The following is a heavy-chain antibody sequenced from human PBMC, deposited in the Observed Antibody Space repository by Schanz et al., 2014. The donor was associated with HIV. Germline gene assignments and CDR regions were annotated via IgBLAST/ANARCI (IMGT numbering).Heavy chain of an antibody. CDR2: TWYDGSNK. CDR3: ATDGGLERAFGF. V-gene: IGHV3-33*03. Sequence: QVQVVESGGGVVQPGRSLRLSCAASEFIFSSYGIHWVRQAPGKGLEWVAVTWYDGSNKYYADSVKGRFTISRDNTKNSLYLQMNSLRGEDTAVYYCATDGGLERAFGFWGQGTLVSVSS. CDR1: EFIFSSYG. D-gene: IGHD1-1*01. J-gene: IGHJ4*02.